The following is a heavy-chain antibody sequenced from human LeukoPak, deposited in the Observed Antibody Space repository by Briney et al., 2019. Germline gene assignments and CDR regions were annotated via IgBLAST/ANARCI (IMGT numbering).Heavy chain of an antibody. CDR3: ARDSDYYDTSGYCLDY. V-gene: IGHV4-61*02. CDR1: GGYISSGSYY. CDR2: IYTSGNT. D-gene: IGHD3-22*01. Sequence: SETLSLTCTVSGGYISSGSYYWNWIRQPAGKGLGWIGRIYTSGNTDYNPSLKSRVTISADTSKNEFSLKLSSVTAADTAVYYCARDSDYYDTSGYCLDYWGQGTLVTVSS. J-gene: IGHJ4*02.